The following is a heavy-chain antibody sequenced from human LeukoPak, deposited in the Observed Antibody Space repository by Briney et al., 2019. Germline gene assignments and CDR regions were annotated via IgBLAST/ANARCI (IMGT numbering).Heavy chain of an antibody. CDR3: ARDRHYYGSGSHQNYYYGMDV. V-gene: IGHV4-59*01. CDR2: IYYSGST. Sequence: SETLSLTCTVSGGSISSYYWSWIRQPPGKGLEWIGYIYYSGSTNYNPSLKSRVTISVDTSKNQFSLKRSSVTAADTAVYYCARDRHYYGSGSHQNYYYGMDVWGQGTTVTVSS. J-gene: IGHJ6*02. D-gene: IGHD3-10*01. CDR1: GGSISSYY.